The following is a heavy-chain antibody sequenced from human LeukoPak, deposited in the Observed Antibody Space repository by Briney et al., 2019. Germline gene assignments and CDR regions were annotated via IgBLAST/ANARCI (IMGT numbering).Heavy chain of an antibody. V-gene: IGHV3-30*01. J-gene: IGHJ4*02. Sequence: PGGSLRLSCAASGFTFNGYAMHWGRQAPGKGLEWVAVISIGATRAHYADSVEGRLTISRDDSKNTLSLQMDSLTPDDTAVYYCAREGSGDSWSSFDYWGQGTLVTVSS. CDR2: ISIGATRA. CDR1: GFTFNGYA. CDR3: AREGSGDSWSSFDY. D-gene: IGHD6-13*01.